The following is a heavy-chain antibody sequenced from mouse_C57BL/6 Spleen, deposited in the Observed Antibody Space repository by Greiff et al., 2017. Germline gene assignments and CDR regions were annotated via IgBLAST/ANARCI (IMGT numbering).Heavy chain of an antibody. Sequence: QVHVKQSGAELVKPGASVKISCKASGYAFSSYWMNWVKQRPGKGLEWIGQIYPGDGDTNYNGKFKGKATLTADKSSSTAYMQLSSLTSEDSAVYFCARSVDYGSSYWYFDVWGTGTTVTVSS. D-gene: IGHD1-1*01. CDR3: ARSVDYGSSYWYFDV. V-gene: IGHV1-80*01. J-gene: IGHJ1*03. CDR1: GYAFSSYW. CDR2: IYPGDGDT.